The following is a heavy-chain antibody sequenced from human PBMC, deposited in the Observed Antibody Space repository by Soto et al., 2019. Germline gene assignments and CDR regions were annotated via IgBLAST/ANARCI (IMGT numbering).Heavy chain of an antibody. CDR3: ARREPIRGSTFHI. Sequence: QITLKESGPTLVKPTQTLTLTCTFSGFSLSTSGVAVGWIRQPPGQALEWLALIYGDDDKHYSPALKSRLTITKHTSKNQGVLTRTNMDPVDAATYYCARREPIRGSTFHIWGQGTMVTVSS. CDR1: GFSLSTSGVA. D-gene: IGHD1-26*01. J-gene: IGHJ3*02. V-gene: IGHV2-5*02. CDR2: IYGDDDK.